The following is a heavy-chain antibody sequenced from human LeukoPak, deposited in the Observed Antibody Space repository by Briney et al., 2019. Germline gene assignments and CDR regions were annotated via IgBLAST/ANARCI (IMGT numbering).Heavy chain of an antibody. CDR3: ARGEAAAAADWYFDL. J-gene: IGHJ2*01. CDR1: GGSISSSCYY. CDR2: IYYSGST. D-gene: IGHD6-13*01. V-gene: IGHV4-39*07. Sequence: SETLSLTCTVSGGSISSSCYYWGWIRQPPGKGLEWIGSIYYSGSTYYNPSLKSRVTISVDTSKNQFSLKLSSVTAADTAVYYCARGEAAAAADWYFDLWGRGTLVTVSS.